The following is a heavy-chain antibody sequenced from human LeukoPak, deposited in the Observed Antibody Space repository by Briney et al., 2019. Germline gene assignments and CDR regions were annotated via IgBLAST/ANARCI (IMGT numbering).Heavy chain of an antibody. CDR1: GYNFTSYW. D-gene: IGHD4-17*01. J-gene: IGHJ4*02. Sequence: GESLKISRKGSGYNFTSYWIGWVRQVPGKGLEWMGIIYPGDSDTRYSPSFQGQVTISADKSISTAYLQWSSLKASDTAMYYCARHAYADYAPDYWGQGTLVTVSS. CDR2: IYPGDSDT. CDR3: ARHAYADYAPDY. V-gene: IGHV5-51*01.